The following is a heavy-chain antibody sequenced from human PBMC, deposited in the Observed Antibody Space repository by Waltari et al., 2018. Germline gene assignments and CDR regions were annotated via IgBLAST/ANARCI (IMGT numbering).Heavy chain of an antibody. CDR1: GGFISSYY. CDR3: ARAYYDFWSGYYMDV. D-gene: IGHD3-3*01. Sequence: QVQLQESGPGLVKPSETLSLTCTVSGGFISSYYWSWIRQPPGKGLEWIGYIYYSGSTNYNPSLKSRVTISVDTSKNQFSLKPSSVTAADTAVYYCARAYYDFWSGYYMDVWGKGTTVTVSS. V-gene: IGHV4-59*01. CDR2: IYYSGST. J-gene: IGHJ6*03.